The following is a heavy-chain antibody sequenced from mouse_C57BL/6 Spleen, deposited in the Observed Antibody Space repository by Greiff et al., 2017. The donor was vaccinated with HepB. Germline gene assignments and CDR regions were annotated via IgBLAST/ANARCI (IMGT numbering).Heavy chain of an antibody. CDR2: INPSSGYT. Sequence: QVQLQQSGAELARPGASVKMSCKASGYTFTSYTMHWVKQRPGQGLEWIGYINPSSGYTKYNQKFKDKATLTADKSSSTAYMQLSSLTSEDSAVYYCARELNLPPFDYWGQGTTLTVSS. J-gene: IGHJ2*01. CDR3: ARELNLPPFDY. V-gene: IGHV1-4*01. CDR1: GYTFTSYT.